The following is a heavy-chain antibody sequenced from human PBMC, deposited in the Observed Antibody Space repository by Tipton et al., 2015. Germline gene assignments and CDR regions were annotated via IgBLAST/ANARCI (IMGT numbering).Heavy chain of an antibody. Sequence: LRLSCTVSGGSLSDYYWSWIRQPPGKGLEWIGAISHSGKTYSNPSLKSRVTISADTSKNQFSLRLTSVTAADTAVYYCACHDYDLLTRDYQTVDYWGQGTRVTVSS. D-gene: IGHD3-9*01. V-gene: IGHV4-59*04. CDR3: ACHDYDLLTRDYQTVDY. J-gene: IGHJ4*02. CDR2: ISHSGKT. CDR1: GGSLSDYY.